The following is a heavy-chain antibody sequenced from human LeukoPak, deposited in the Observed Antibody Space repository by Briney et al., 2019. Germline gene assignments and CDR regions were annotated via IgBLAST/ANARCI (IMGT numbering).Heavy chain of an antibody. CDR2: ISGSGGRI. V-gene: IGHV3-23*01. Sequence: GGSLRLSCAASGFTFSSYEMNWVRQAPGKGLEWVSAISGSGGRIYYGASVRGRFTISRDNSKNTLNLQMNSLRAEDTAVYYCATSKYSGSYWGQGTLVTVSS. CDR1: GFTFSSYE. CDR3: ATSKYSGSY. D-gene: IGHD1-26*01. J-gene: IGHJ4*02.